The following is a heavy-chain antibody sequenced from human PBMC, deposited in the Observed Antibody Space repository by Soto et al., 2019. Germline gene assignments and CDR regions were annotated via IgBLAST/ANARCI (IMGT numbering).Heavy chain of an antibody. CDR2: ISYSGSNT. CDR1: GFTFSSHA. J-gene: IGHJ4*02. V-gene: IGHV3-23*01. Sequence: EVQLLESGGGLVQPEGSLRLSCAASGFTFSSHAMSWVRQAPVKGLEWVSAISYSGSNTYYTDSVKGRFTISRDNSKNTLYLQMNSLRVEDTAIYYCAKRFTLFGEVKLSTDFDYWGQGTLVTVSS. D-gene: IGHD3-3*01. CDR3: AKRFTLFGEVKLSTDFDY.